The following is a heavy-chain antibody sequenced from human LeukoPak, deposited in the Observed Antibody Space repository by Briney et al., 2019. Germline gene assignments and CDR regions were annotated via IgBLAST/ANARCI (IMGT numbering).Heavy chain of an antibody. V-gene: IGHV4-59*01. D-gene: IGHD1-26*01. Sequence: PSETLSLTCTVSGGSISSYYWSWIRQPPGKGQEWIGYIYYSGSSNYNPSLKSRVTISVDTSKNQFSLKLSSVTAADTAVYYCARGNGWELLDYWGQGTLVTVSS. CDR3: ARGNGWELLDY. CDR2: IYYSGSS. CDR1: GGSISSYY. J-gene: IGHJ4*02.